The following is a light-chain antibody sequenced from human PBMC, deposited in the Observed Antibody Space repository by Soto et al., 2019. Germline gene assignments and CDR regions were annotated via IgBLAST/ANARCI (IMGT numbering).Light chain of an antibody. Sequence: DIQMTQSPSSLSASVGDRVTGTCRASQSIGRYLNWYQQKPGKAPKLLIYDVFSLQTGDPTRFSGDESATDFTLTISGLQPEDFATYYAQQSFSAPRTVGQRTKLDIK. CDR1: QSIGRY. V-gene: IGKV1-39*01. CDR2: DVF. J-gene: IGKJ2*01. CDR3: QQSFSAPRT.